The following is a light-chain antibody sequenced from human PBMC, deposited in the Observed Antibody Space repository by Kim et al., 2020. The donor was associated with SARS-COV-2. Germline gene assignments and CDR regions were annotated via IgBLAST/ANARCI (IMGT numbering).Light chain of an antibody. Sequence: YLGERATISCRASQSITSSYLVWYQQKPGQAPRFLIYGASSRATGIPDRYSGRGSGTDFTLTISRLEPEAFAVYYGQQYGSSPPYTFGQGTKLEI. CDR1: QSITSSY. CDR3: QQYGSSPPYT. J-gene: IGKJ2*01. CDR2: GAS. V-gene: IGKV3-20*01.